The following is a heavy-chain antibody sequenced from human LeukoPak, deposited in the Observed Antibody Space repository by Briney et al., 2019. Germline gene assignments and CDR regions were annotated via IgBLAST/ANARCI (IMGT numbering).Heavy chain of an antibody. CDR3: AREFGKYYFDY. Sequence: GGSLRLSCAASGFTFSNFAMTWVRQAPGKGLEWVSSIVGSSSTYYADSLKGRFTISRDNSKNTLYLQMNSLRAEDTAVYYCAREFGKYYFDYWGQGTLVTVSS. D-gene: IGHD3-16*01. J-gene: IGHJ4*02. CDR1: GFTFSNFA. CDR2: IVGSSST. V-gene: IGHV3-21*01.